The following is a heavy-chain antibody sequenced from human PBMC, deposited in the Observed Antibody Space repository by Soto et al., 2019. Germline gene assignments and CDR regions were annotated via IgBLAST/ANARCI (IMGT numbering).Heavy chain of an antibody. J-gene: IGHJ4*02. CDR2: IYSGGST. CDR3: VKTHCGGDCYPYYFDY. D-gene: IGHD2-21*02. CDR1: GFTVSSNY. V-gene: IGHV3-66*01. Sequence: GGSLRLSCAASGFTVSSNYMSWVRQAPGKGLEWVSVIYSGGSTYYADSVKGRFTISRDNSKNTLYLQMSSLRAKDTAVYYCVKTHCGGDCYPYYFDYWGQGTLVTVSS.